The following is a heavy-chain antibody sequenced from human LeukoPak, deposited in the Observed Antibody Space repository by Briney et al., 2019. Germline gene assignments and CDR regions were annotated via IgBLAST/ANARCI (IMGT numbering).Heavy chain of an antibody. CDR2: IYPGGYT. D-gene: IGHD6-19*01. V-gene: IGHV3-53*01. Sequence: GGSLRLSCAASGFTVSTNYMHWVRQAPGKGLEWVSVIYPGGYTYYADSVQGRFTISRDNSKNTLYLQVNSLRADDTAMYYCARDHSGWSDFDYWGQGTLVTVSS. CDR1: GFTVSTNY. CDR3: ARDHSGWSDFDY. J-gene: IGHJ4*02.